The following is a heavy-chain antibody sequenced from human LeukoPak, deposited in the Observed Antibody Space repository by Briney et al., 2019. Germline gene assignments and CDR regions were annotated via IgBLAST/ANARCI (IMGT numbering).Heavy chain of an antibody. Sequence: GGSLRLSCAASGFTVSSNHMSWVRQAPGKGLEWVSVIYSGGSTDYADSVKGRFTISRDNSKNTLYLQMNSLRAEDTAVYHCARGPAGYNWGQGTLVTISS. CDR2: IYSGGST. V-gene: IGHV3-53*01. D-gene: IGHD1-1*01. CDR1: GFTVSSNH. CDR3: ARGPAGYN. J-gene: IGHJ4*02.